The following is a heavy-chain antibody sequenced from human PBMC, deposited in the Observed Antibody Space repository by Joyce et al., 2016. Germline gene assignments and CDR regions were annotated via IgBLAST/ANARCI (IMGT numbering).Heavy chain of an antibody. D-gene: IGHD6-25*01. J-gene: IGHJ4*02. Sequence: QAQLVESGGGVVQPGRSLRLSCAVSGFTFSSYGMHWVRQAPGKGLEWVAVIPKDGKNKNYADSVNGRFTVSRDNSKKILSLQMNSLRPEDTAVYYCAKDRETSAVLDFWGQGTPVTVSS. CDR2: IPKDGKNK. CDR1: GFTFSSYG. V-gene: IGHV3-30*18. CDR3: AKDRETSAVLDF.